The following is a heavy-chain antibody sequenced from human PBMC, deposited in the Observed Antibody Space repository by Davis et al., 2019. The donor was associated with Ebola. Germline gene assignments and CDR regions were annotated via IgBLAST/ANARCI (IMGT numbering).Heavy chain of an antibody. D-gene: IGHD3-16*01. CDR2: ISSSGSTI. Sequence: GESLKISCAASGFTFSDYYMSWIRQAPGKGLEWVSYISSSGSTIYYADSVKGRFTISRDNAKNSLYLQMNSLRAEDTAVYYCARDNLGEGRFYYYYYGVDVWGQGTTVTVSS. V-gene: IGHV3-11*01. J-gene: IGHJ6*02. CDR1: GFTFSDYY. CDR3: ARDNLGEGRFYYYYYGVDV.